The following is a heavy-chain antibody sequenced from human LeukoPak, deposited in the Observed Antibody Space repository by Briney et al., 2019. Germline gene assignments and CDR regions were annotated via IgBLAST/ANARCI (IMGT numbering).Heavy chain of an antibody. CDR3: FLKLFYGGNSGGSLADY. CDR1: GGTFSSYA. J-gene: IGHJ4*02. V-gene: IGHV1-69*13. D-gene: IGHD4-23*01. CDR2: IIPIFGTA. Sequence: GASVNVSCKASGGTFSSYAISWVRQAPGQGLEWMGGIIPIFGTANYAQKFQGRVTITADESTSTAYMELSSLRSEDTAVYYCFLKLFYGGNSGGSLADYWAREPWSPSPQ.